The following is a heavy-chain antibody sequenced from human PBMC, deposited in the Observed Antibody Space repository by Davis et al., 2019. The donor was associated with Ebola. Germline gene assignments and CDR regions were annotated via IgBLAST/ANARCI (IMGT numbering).Heavy chain of an antibody. V-gene: IGHV1-8*01. D-gene: IGHD3-3*01. Sequence: AASVKVSCKASGYTFTSYDINWVRQATGQGLEWMGWMNPNSGNTGYAQKFQGRVTMTRNTSISTAYMELSSLRSEDTAVYYCARGQFLEWSLSLYGMDVWGKGTTVTVSS. CDR2: MNPNSGNT. CDR3: ARGQFLEWSLSLYGMDV. J-gene: IGHJ6*04. CDR1: GYTFTSYD.